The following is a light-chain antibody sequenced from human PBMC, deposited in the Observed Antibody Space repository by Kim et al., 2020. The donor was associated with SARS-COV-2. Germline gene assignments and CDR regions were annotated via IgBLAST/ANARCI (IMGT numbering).Light chain of an antibody. CDR1: SSDVGSYNL. CDR3: CSYAGSSTLV. J-gene: IGLJ2*01. V-gene: IGLV2-23*02. CDR2: EVS. Sequence: ALTQPASVSGSPGQSITISCTGTSSDVGSYNLVSWYQQHPGKAPKLMIYEVSKRPSGVSNRFSGSKSGNTASLTISGLQAEDEADYYCCSYAGSSTLVFGGGTQLTVL.